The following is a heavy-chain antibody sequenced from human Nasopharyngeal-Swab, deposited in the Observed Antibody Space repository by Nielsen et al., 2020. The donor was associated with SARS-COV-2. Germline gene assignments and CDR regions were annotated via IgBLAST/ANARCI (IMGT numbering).Heavy chain of an antibody. Sequence: SVKVASKASGGTFSSDAISGVRQAPGKGLEWMGGIIPIFGTANYAQKFQGRVTITADESTSTAYMELSSLRSEDTAVYYCARGFIQLLHPYYYYYMDVWGKGTTVTVSS. V-gene: IGHV1-69*13. CDR3: ARGFIQLLHPYYYYYMDV. J-gene: IGHJ6*03. CDR1: GGTFSSDA. CDR2: IIPIFGTA. D-gene: IGHD2-2*01.